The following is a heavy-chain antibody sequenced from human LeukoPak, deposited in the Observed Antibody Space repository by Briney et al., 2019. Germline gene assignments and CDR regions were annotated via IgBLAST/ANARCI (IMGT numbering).Heavy chain of an antibody. V-gene: IGHV4-61*05. J-gene: IGHJ4*02. CDR2: LYYSGST. Sequence: SETLSLTCTVSGGSISTSNYYWGWIRQPPGKGLEWIGYLYYSGSTIYNPSLKSRVTISVDTSKNQFSLKLSSVTAADTAVYYCARVYSSGFDYWGQGTLVTVSS. CDR3: ARVYSSGFDY. D-gene: IGHD6-19*01. CDR1: GGSISTSNYY.